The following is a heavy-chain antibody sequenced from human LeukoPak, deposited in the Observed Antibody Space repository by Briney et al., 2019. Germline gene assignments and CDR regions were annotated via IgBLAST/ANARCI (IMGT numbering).Heavy chain of an antibody. Sequence: PGRSLRLSCAASGFTFSSYAMHWVRQAPGKGLEWVAVISYDGSNKYYADSVKGRFTISRDNSKNTLYLQMNSLRAEDTAVYYCARGSATYCGGDCYSVAFDIWGQGTMVTVSS. CDR3: ARGSATYCGGDCYSVAFDI. D-gene: IGHD2-21*02. J-gene: IGHJ3*02. CDR1: GFTFSSYA. CDR2: ISYDGSNK. V-gene: IGHV3-30*04.